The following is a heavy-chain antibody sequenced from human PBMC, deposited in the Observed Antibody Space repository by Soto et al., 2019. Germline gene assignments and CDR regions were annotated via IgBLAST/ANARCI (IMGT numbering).Heavy chain of an antibody. D-gene: IGHD3-3*01. CDR3: ARDWRDGSRDY. CDR2: ISYDGSNK. V-gene: IGHV3-30-3*01. Sequence: QVQLVESGGGVVQPGRSLRLSCAASGFTFSSYAMHWVRQAPGKGLEWVAVISYDGSNKYYADSVKGRFTISRDNSKNTRYLQMNSLRAEDTAVYYCARDWRDGSRDYWGQGTLVTVSS. J-gene: IGHJ4*02. CDR1: GFTFSSYA.